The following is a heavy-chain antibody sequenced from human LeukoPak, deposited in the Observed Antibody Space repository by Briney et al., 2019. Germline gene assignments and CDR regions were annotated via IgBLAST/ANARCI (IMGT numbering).Heavy chain of an antibody. V-gene: IGHV3-23*01. CDR3: ARLPTFYYDSSGYHYDY. CDR2: TAGSGISK. D-gene: IGHD3-22*01. Sequence: PGGSLRLSCVASGFTFYNYAMSWVRQAPGGGLEWASSTAGSGISKDYADSVKGRFTISKDKSKNTLYLQMDNLRAEDTGVYFCARLPTFYYDSSGYHYDYWGQGTLVTVSS. CDR1: GFTFYNYA. J-gene: IGHJ4*02.